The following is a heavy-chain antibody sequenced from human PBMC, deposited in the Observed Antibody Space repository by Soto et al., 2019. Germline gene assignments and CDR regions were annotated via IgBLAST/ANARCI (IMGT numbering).Heavy chain of an antibody. D-gene: IGHD2-8*01. V-gene: IGHV3-21*01. J-gene: IGHJ6*03. CDR2: ISSSSSYI. CDR1: GFTFSSYS. CDR3: ARYDIVLYYYYMDV. Sequence: GGSLRLSCAASGFTFSSYSMNWVRQAPGKGLEWVSSISSSSSYIYYADSVKGRFTISRDNAKNSLYLQMNSLRAEDTAVYYCARYDIVLYYYYMDVWGKGTTVTVSS.